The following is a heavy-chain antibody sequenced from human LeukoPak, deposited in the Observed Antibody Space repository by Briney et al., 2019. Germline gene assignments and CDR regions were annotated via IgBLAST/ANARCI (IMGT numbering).Heavy chain of an antibody. J-gene: IGHJ4*02. CDR1: GFTFSSYA. CDR3: VRTLYDFWSGTYDF. Sequence: GGSLRLSCAASGFTFSSYAMSWVRQAPGKGLEWVSGIHSRGATTYHSESVKGRFTISRDNSGNTLFLQMSSLRPEDTAVYYCVRTLYDFWSGTYDFWGQGTLVTVSS. V-gene: IGHV3-23*05. CDR2: IHSRGATT. D-gene: IGHD3-3*01.